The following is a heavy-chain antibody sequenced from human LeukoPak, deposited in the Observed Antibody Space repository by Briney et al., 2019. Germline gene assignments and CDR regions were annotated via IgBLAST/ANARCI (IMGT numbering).Heavy chain of an antibody. Sequence: ASVKVSCKASGYTFTSYGISWVRQAPGQGLEWMGWISAYNGNTKYAQKLQGRVTMTTDTSTSTAYMELRSIRSDDTAVYYCARVTEMSGNCSSTSCSKYYFDYWGQGTLVTVSS. CDR3: ARVTEMSGNCSSTSCSKYYFDY. J-gene: IGHJ4*02. D-gene: IGHD2-2*01. CDR2: ISAYNGNT. CDR1: GYTFTSYG. V-gene: IGHV1-18*01.